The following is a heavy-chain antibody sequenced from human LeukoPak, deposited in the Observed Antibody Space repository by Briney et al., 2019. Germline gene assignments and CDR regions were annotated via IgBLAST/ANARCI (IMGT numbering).Heavy chain of an antibody. CDR2: IGGDGGST. Sequence: GGSLRLSCAASGFTFDDYAMHWVRQAPGKGLEWVSLIGGDGGSTYYAYSVKGRFTISRDNSKNSLYLQMNSLRTEDTAMYYCAKPTGGYYDFWSGYYGPYYFDYWGQGTLVTVSS. D-gene: IGHD3-3*01. CDR3: AKPTGGYYDFWSGYYGPYYFDY. CDR1: GFTFDDYA. V-gene: IGHV3-43*02. J-gene: IGHJ4*02.